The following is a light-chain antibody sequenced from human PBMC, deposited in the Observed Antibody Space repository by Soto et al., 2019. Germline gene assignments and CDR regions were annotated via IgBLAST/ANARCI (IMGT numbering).Light chain of an antibody. J-gene: IGKJ1*01. CDR1: QSVSSN. CDR3: QHYNNWPPWT. V-gene: IGKV3-15*01. Sequence: EIVMTQSPATLSVSPGERATLSCRASQSVSSNLAWYQQKPGQAPRLLIYGASTRATGIPARFSGGGSGTEFTLTISSLQSEDFAVYYCQHYNNWPPWTFGQGTKVEI. CDR2: GAS.